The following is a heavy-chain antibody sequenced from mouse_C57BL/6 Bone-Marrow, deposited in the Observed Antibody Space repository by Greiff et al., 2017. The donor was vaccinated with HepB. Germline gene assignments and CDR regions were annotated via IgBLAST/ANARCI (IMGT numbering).Heavy chain of an antibody. CDR1: GYTFTSYW. CDR3: AISEYGYDWYFDD. Sequence: QVQLQQPGAELVKPGASVKLSCKASGYTFTSYWMHWVKQRPGQGLEWIGMIHPNSGSTNYNEKFKSKATLTEDKPSSTAYMQLSSLTSEDSAVYYCAISEYGYDWYFDDWGTGTTVTVSS. CDR2: IHPNSGST. V-gene: IGHV1-64*01. D-gene: IGHD2-2*01. J-gene: IGHJ1*03.